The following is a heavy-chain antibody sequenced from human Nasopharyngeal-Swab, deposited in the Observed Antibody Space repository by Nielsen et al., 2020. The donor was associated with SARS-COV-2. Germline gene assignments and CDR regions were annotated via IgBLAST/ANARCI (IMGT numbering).Heavy chain of an antibody. J-gene: IGHJ5*02. V-gene: IGHV4-34*01. CDR1: GGSFSGYY. CDR2: INHSGST. D-gene: IGHD3-3*01. Sequence: SETLSLICAVYGGSFSGYYWSWIRQPPGKGLEWIGEINHSGSTNYNPSLKSRVTISVDTSKNQFSLKLSSVTAADTAVYYCARSLRITIFGVVIISRWFDPWGQGTLVTVSS. CDR3: ARSLRITIFGVVIISRWFDP.